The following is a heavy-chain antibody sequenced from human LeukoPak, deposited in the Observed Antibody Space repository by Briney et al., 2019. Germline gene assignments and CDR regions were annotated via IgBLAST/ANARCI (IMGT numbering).Heavy chain of an antibody. V-gene: IGHV1-18*01. J-gene: IGHJ4*02. CDR1: GYTFTSYG. CDR2: ISAYNGNT. CDR3: ARDDPPYNWNYY. Sequence: ASVKVSCKASGYTFTSYGISWVRQAPGQGLEWMGWISAYNGNTNYAQKLQGRVTMTTDTSTSTAYMELWSLRSDDTAVYYCARDDPPYNWNYYWGQGTLVTVSS. D-gene: IGHD1-7*01.